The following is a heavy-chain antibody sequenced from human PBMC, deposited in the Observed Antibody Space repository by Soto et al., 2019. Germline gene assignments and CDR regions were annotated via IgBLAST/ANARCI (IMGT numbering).Heavy chain of an antibody. CDR1: GFTFSSYS. Sequence: GGSLRLSCAASGFTFSSYSMNWVRQAPGKGLEWVSAISGSGGSTYYADSVKGRFTISRDNSKNTLYLQMNSLRAEDTAVYYCAKVSQYRVAGYFDYWGQGTLVTVSS. V-gene: IGHV3-23*01. D-gene: IGHD6-19*01. CDR3: AKVSQYRVAGYFDY. J-gene: IGHJ4*02. CDR2: ISGSGGST.